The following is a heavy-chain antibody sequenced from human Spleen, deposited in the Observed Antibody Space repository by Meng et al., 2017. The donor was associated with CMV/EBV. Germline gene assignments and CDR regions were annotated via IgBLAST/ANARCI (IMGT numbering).Heavy chain of an antibody. CDR1: GFTLSSYW. CDR2: IKQDGDDT. J-gene: IGHJ6*02. Sequence: GESLKISCAASGFTLSSYWMNWVRQAPGKGLEWVAIIKQDGDDTYYVDSVKGRFTISRDNAKNSLYLQMNSLRAEDTAVYYCAKDLLGYCSSTSCYYYYGMDVWGQGTTVTVSS. CDR3: AKDLLGYCSSTSCYYYYGMDV. D-gene: IGHD2-2*01. V-gene: IGHV3-7*01.